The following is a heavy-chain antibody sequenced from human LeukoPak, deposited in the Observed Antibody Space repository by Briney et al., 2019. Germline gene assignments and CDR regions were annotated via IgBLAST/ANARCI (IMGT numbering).Heavy chain of an antibody. D-gene: IGHD3-22*01. CDR3: AKDLYDSSGHSNDAFDI. CDR2: IYSGGST. J-gene: IGHJ3*02. Sequence: GGSLRLSCAASGFTVSSNYMSWVRQAPGKGLEWVSVIYSGGSTYYADSVKGRFTISRDNSKNTLYLQMNSLRAEDTAVYYCAKDLYDSSGHSNDAFDIWGQGTMVTVSS. V-gene: IGHV3-53*01. CDR1: GFTVSSNY.